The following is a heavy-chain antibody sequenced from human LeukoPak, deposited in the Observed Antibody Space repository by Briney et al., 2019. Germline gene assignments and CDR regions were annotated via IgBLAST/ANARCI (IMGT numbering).Heavy chain of an antibody. V-gene: IGHV1-69*13. CDR1: GGTFSSYS. J-gene: IGHJ3*02. Sequence: GASVKVSCRASGGTFSSYSISWVRQAPGQAREWMGGIIPILCTANYAQKLQGRVTITADESTSTAYMELSSRRSEDTAVYYCARERWRGRPEMHNDDAFDIWGQGTMVTVSS. CDR2: IIPILCTA. CDR3: ARERWRGRPEMHNDDAFDI. D-gene: IGHD2-21*01.